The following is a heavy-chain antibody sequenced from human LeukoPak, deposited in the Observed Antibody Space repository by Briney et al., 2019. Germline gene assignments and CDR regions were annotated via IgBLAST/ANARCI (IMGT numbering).Heavy chain of an antibody. Sequence: PGGSLRLSCAASGFTFSSYWMSWVRQAPGKGLEWVANIKQDGREKHYVDSVKGRFAISRDNANNSLYLEMNGLRAEDTALYFCARSYTASGYYYGVAYWGQGTLVTVSS. CDR2: IKQDGREK. J-gene: IGHJ1*01. CDR1: GFTFSSYW. V-gene: IGHV3-7*01. D-gene: IGHD3-22*01. CDR3: ARSYTASGYYYGVAY.